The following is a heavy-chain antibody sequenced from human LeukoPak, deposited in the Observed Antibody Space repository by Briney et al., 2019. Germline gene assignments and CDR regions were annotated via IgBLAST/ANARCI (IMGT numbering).Heavy chain of an antibody. CDR2: ISSTSSYT. D-gene: IGHD1-1*01. CDR1: GFIFSDYY. V-gene: IGHV3-11*05. Sequence: GGSLRLSCAASGFIFSDYYMSWIRQAPGKGLEWVSYISSTSSYTAYADSVKGRFTISRDNAKNSLYLQMNGLKAEDTAVYFCAKATNTPTGTPALAIDNWGQGTLVTVSS. CDR3: AKATNTPTGTPALAIDN. J-gene: IGHJ4*02.